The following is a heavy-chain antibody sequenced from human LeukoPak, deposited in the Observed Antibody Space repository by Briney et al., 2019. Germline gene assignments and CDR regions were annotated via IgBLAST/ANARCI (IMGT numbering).Heavy chain of an antibody. CDR3: ATRKLGNDY. D-gene: IGHD7-27*01. V-gene: IGHV4-59*01. CDR1: GASLSSYF. J-gene: IGHJ4*02. CDR2: IYYTGST. Sequence: PSETLSLTCNVSGASLSSYFWSWIRQSPGKGLEWIGYIYYTGSTSYNPSLKSRVTISADTSKNQFSLKLSSVTAADTAMYYCATRKLGNDYWGQGTLVTVSS.